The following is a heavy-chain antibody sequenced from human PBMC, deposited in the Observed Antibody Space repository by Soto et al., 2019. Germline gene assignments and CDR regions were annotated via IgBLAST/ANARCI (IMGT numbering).Heavy chain of an antibody. V-gene: IGHV1-3*01. CDR2: INAGNGNT. J-gene: IGHJ6*02. Sequence: ASVKVSCKASGYTFTSYAMHWVRQAPGQRLEWLGWINAGNGNTKYSQKFQGRVTITRDTSASTAYMELSSLRSEDTAVYYCARDRSGYEQMPLYYYYGMDVWGQGTTVTVAS. CDR1: GYTFTSYA. CDR3: ARDRSGYEQMPLYYYYGMDV. D-gene: IGHD5-12*01.